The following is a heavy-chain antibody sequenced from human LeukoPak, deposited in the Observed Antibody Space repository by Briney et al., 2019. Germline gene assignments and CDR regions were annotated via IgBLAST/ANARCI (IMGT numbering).Heavy chain of an antibody. CDR3: ARSEYSSSIWFDP. Sequence: PSETLSLTCTVSGGSISSYYWSWIRQPPGKGLEWIGYIYYSGSTNYNPSLKSRVTISVDTSKNQFSLKLSSVTAADTAVYYCARSEYSSSIWFDPWGQGTLATVSS. J-gene: IGHJ5*02. D-gene: IGHD6-6*01. CDR1: GGSISSYY. CDR2: IYYSGST. V-gene: IGHV4-59*01.